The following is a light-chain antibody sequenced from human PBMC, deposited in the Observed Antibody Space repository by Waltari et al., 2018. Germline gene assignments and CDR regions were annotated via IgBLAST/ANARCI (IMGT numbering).Light chain of an antibody. CDR2: EDN. CDR3: QSSDASSHLV. Sequence: NFILTPPHSVSESPGKTVTISCTSSSGSIALRFVQWSQQPPGSAPTPVIYEDNLRPSGVPDRFSGSIDISSNSASLTISGLTTEDEADYYCQSSDASSHLVFGGGTKLTVL. V-gene: IGLV6-57*04. J-gene: IGLJ3*02. CDR1: SGSIALRF.